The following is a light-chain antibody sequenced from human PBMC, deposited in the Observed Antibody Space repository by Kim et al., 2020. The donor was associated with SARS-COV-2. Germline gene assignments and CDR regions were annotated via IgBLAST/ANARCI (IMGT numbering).Light chain of an antibody. CDR1: HSVLYSSNNKNY. Sequence: ATINCKSRHSVLYSSNNKNYLAWYQQKPGQPPKLLIYWASTRESGVPDRFSGSGSGTDFTLTINSLQAEDVAIYYCQQYSSAPLTFGGGTKVDIK. V-gene: IGKV4-1*01. CDR2: WAS. J-gene: IGKJ4*01. CDR3: QQYSSAPLT.